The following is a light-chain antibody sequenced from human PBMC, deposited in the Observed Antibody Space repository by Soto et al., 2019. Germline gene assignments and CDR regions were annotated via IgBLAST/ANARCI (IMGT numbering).Light chain of an antibody. Sequence: QSALTQPASVSGSPGQSITISCTGTSGDFGAYNYVSWYQQHPGKAPRLMIYDVSNRPSGVSNRFSGSKSGNTVSLTISGLQAEDEADYYCSSYTGSSTLFVFGTGTKVTVL. CDR2: DVS. CDR1: SGDFGAYNY. J-gene: IGLJ1*01. CDR3: SSYTGSSTLFV. V-gene: IGLV2-14*01.